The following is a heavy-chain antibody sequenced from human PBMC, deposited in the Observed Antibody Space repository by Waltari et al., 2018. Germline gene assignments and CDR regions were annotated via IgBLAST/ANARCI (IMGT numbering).Heavy chain of an antibody. CDR2: IRFDGDT. CDR3: ARDYSDALDI. D-gene: IGHD2-15*01. V-gene: IGHV3-66*01. Sequence: EVQLVESGGGLVRPGGSLRLSCAASGITVTNNFMTWVRQAPGKGLEWVSVIRFDGDTYYADSVEGRFTMSRDKSTNMVHLQMHSLRVEDTAVYFCARDYSDALDIWGQGTVVTVSS. CDR1: GITVTNNF. J-gene: IGHJ3*02.